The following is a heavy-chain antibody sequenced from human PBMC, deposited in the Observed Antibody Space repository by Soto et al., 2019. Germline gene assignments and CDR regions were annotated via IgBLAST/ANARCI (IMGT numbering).Heavy chain of an antibody. D-gene: IGHD2-15*01. CDR3: ARGDSDLAVSEAAY. CDR2: IYFSGIA. V-gene: IGHV4-59*01. CDR1: GASITDSY. Sequence: QMQMQESGPRLVKPSETLSLTCTVSGASITDSYWSWIRQPPEKGLEWIGYIYFSGIANYNPSLKSRATISRDTSKNEFSLKLNSVTAADTAIYYCARGDSDLAVSEAAYWGQGTLVTVSS. J-gene: IGHJ1*01.